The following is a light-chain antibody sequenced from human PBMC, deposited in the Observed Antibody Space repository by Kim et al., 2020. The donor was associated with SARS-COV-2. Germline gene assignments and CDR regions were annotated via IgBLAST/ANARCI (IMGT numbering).Light chain of an antibody. J-gene: IGLJ2*01. V-gene: IGLV1-47*01. Sequence: GQRVTISCSGSSSNIGSNYVYWYQQLPRAAPKLLIYRDNRRPSGVPDRFSGCKSGASASLAISGLRSEDEADYYCAAWDDSLSGVVFGGGTQLTVL. CDR3: AAWDDSLSGVV. CDR1: SSNIGSNY. CDR2: RDN.